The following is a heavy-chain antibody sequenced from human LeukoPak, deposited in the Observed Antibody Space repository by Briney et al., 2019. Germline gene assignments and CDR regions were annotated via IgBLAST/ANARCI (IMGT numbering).Heavy chain of an antibody. CDR3: ARAGSGYDILTGYYMAAFDI. CDR1: GYTLTELS. Sequence: ASVKVSCKVSGYTLTELSMHWVRQAPGKGLEWMGGFDPEDGETIYAQKFQGRVTMTRNTSISTAYMELSSLRSEDTAVYYCARAGSGYDILTGYYMAAFDIWGQGTMVTVSS. V-gene: IGHV1-24*01. CDR2: FDPEDGET. J-gene: IGHJ3*02. D-gene: IGHD3-9*01.